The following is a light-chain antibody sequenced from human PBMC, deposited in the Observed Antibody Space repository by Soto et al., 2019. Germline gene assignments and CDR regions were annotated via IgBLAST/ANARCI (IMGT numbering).Light chain of an antibody. J-gene: IGKJ4*01. CDR1: RGLVFSDGNTF. CDR2: QVS. V-gene: IGKV2-30*01. Sequence: DVVMTQSPLSLPVTLGQSASISCRSSRGLVFSDGNTFLSWFQQRPGQSPRRLIYQVSKRDSGVPDRFSGSGSGTDFTLTISRVEAEDVGIYYCAQAAHWPLTFGGGTKVDIK. CDR3: AQAAHWPLT.